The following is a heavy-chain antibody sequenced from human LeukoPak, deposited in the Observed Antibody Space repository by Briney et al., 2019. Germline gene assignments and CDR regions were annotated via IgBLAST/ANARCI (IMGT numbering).Heavy chain of an antibody. CDR1: GFTFSSYS. CDR3: ARASLGTYYDILNGPFDY. CDR2: ISSSSSYI. D-gene: IGHD3-9*01. Sequence: GGSLRLSCAASGFTFSSYSMNWVRQAPGKGLEWVASISSSSSYIYYADSVKGRFTISRDNDKNSLYLQMNSLRAEDTAVYYCARASLGTYYDILNGPFDYWGQGTLVTVSS. V-gene: IGHV3-21*01. J-gene: IGHJ4*02.